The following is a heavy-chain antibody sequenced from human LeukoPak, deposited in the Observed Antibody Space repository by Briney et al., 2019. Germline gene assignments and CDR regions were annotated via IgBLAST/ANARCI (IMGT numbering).Heavy chain of an antibody. Sequence: PSETLSLTCTVSGGSISSGSYYWSWIRQPAGKGLEWIGRIFISGSTNYSPSLKSRLTISLDTSKNQFSLKLSSVTAADTAVYYCARSRTAYYGHYFDYWGQGTLVTVSS. D-gene: IGHD1-26*01. CDR3: ARSRTAYYGHYFDY. CDR1: GGSISSGSYY. J-gene: IGHJ4*02. V-gene: IGHV4-61*02. CDR2: IFISGST.